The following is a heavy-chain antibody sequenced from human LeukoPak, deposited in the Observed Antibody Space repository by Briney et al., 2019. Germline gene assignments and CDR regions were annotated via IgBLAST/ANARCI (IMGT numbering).Heavy chain of an antibody. J-gene: IGHJ6*02. Sequence: SGTLSLTCAVSGGSISGSNWWSWVRQPPGKGLEWIGEIYHSGSTNYNPSLKSRVTISVDSSKNQFSLKLSSVTAADTAVYYCARETVATIGHYYGMDVWGQGTTVTVSS. D-gene: IGHD5-12*01. V-gene: IGHV4-4*02. CDR2: IYHSGST. CDR1: GGSISGSNW. CDR3: ARETVATIGHYYGMDV.